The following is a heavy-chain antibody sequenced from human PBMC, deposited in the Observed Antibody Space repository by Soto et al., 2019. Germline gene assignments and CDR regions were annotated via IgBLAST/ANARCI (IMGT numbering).Heavy chain of an antibody. V-gene: IGHV4-59*01. D-gene: IGHD2-2*02. Sequence: KPSETLSLTCTVSGGSISSYYWSWIRQPPGKGLEWIGYIYYSGSTNYNPSLKSRVTISVDTSKNQFSLKLSSVTAADTAVYYCARDNCSSTSCYKSPRWFDPWGQGTLVTVSS. J-gene: IGHJ5*02. CDR1: GGSISSYY. CDR2: IYYSGST. CDR3: ARDNCSSTSCYKSPRWFDP.